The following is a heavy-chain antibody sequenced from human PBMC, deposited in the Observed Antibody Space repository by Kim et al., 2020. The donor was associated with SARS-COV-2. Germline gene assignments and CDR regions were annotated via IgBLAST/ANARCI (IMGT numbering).Heavy chain of an antibody. D-gene: IGHD6-13*01. CDR3: ARERYSSSWPPYYYYYYGMDV. CDR1: GFTFSSYW. Sequence: GGSLRLSCAASGFTFSSYWMSWVRQAPGKGLEWVANIKQDGSEKYYVDSVKGRFTISRDNAKNSLYLQMNSLRAEDTAVYYCARERYSSSWPPYYYYYYGMDVWGQGTTVTVSS. CDR2: IKQDGSEK. V-gene: IGHV3-7*03. J-gene: IGHJ6*02.